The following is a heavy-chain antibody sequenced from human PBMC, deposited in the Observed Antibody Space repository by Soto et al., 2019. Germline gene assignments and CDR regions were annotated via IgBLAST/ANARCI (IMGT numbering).Heavy chain of an antibody. Sequence: SVKVSCETSGGTFSTYAINWVRQAPGQGLEWMGAIIPLFGTADYSQKFQGRVTITADESTSTAYMELSSLRFDDTAVYFCARPKGTYSSGYYYFDFWGQGTLVTVSS. CDR3: ARPKGTYSSGYYYFDF. CDR2: IIPLFGTA. V-gene: IGHV1-69*13. CDR1: GGTFSTYA. D-gene: IGHD6-19*01. J-gene: IGHJ4*02.